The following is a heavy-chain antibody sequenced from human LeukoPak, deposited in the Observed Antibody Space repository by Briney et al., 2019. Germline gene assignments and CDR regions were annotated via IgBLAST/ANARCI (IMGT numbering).Heavy chain of an antibody. J-gene: IGHJ4*02. Sequence: GGSLRLSCAASGFTFSSYAMSWVRQAPGKGLVWVSRINSDGSSTNYADSVKGRFTISRDNAKNTLYLQMNSLRAEDTAVYYCASNSPSGTYTEWGQGTLVTVSS. CDR2: INSDGSST. V-gene: IGHV3-74*01. CDR3: ASNSPSGTYTE. D-gene: IGHD1-26*01. CDR1: GFTFSSYA.